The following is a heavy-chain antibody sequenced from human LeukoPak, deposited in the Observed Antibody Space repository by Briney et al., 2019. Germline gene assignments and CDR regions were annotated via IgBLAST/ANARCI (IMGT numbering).Heavy chain of an antibody. CDR2: IYSGGTT. CDR3: ARDQYSYAHAAH. D-gene: IGHD5-18*01. CDR1: GFTISSNY. J-gene: IGHJ4*02. Sequence: GGSLRLSCAASGFTISSNYMSWVRQAPGKGLEWVSVIYSGGTTYYADSVKGRFTISRDNSKNTLHLQMNSLRAEDTAVYYCARDQYSYAHAAHWGQGTLVTVSS. V-gene: IGHV3-66*01.